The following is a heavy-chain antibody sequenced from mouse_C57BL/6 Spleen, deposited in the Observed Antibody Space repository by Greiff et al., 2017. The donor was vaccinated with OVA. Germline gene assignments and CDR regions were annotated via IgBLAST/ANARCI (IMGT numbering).Heavy chain of an antibody. J-gene: IGHJ3*01. V-gene: IGHV1-55*01. CDR1: GYTFTSYW. CDR2: IYPGSGST. CDR3: ARSMRDGYYGVWFAY. Sequence: QVQLQQPGAELVKPGASVKMSCKASGYTFTSYWITWVKQRPGQGLEWIGDIYPGSGSTNYNEKFKGKATFTADTSSNTAYMQLSSLTTEDSAIYYCARSMRDGYYGVWFAYWGQGTLVTVSA. D-gene: IGHD2-3*01.